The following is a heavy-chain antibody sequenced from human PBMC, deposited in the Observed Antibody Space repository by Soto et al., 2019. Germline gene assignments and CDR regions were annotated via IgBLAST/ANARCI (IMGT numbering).Heavy chain of an antibody. V-gene: IGHV3-73*01. D-gene: IGHD4-17*01. CDR3: IRSYGDNTY. CDR2: IRTKTNSFAT. CDR1: GFTFSVST. Sequence: EVQLVESGGDLVQPGGSLKLSCAASGFTFSVSTMHWVRQASGKGLEWVGRIRTKTNSFATAYAASVTGRFTISRDDSKNAAYLQMNSLKTADTAMYYCIRSYGDNTYWGQGTLVTVSS. J-gene: IGHJ4*02.